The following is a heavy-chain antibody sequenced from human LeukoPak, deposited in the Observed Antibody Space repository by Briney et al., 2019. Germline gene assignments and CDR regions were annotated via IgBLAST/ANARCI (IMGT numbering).Heavy chain of an antibody. CDR3: ARDQEAFDY. CDR2: INAGNGNT. Sequence: ASVKVSCKASGYTFTSYAMHWVRQAPGQRLEWMGWINAGNGNTKYSQKFQGRVTVTRDTSTSTVHMELSGLRSEDTAVYYCARDQEAFDYWGQGTLVTVSS. J-gene: IGHJ4*02. V-gene: IGHV1-3*01. CDR1: GYTFTSYA.